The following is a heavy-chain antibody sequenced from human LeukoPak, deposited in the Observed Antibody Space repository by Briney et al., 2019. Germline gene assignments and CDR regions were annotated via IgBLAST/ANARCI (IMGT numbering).Heavy chain of an antibody. Sequence: ASVKVSCKASGYTFTGYYMHWVRQAPGQGLEWMGWINPNSGGTNYAQKFQGWVTMTRDTSNSTAYMELSRLRSDDTAVYYCARVSHQWLVGFDYWGQGTLVTVSS. D-gene: IGHD6-19*01. J-gene: IGHJ4*02. CDR3: ARVSHQWLVGFDY. CDR2: INPNSGGT. V-gene: IGHV1-2*04. CDR1: GYTFTGYY.